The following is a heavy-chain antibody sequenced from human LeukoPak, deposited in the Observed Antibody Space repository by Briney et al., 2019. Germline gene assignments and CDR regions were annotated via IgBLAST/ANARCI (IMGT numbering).Heavy chain of an antibody. CDR3: ARGVYTYYYGMDV. V-gene: IGHV4-4*02. J-gene: IGHJ6*02. D-gene: IGHD6-6*01. Sequence: PSETLSLTCAVSGGSISSNNWWGWVRQPPGKGLEWIGEIYHSGSPNYNPSLKSRVTISVDKSKNQFSLKLSSVTAADTAVYYCARGVYTYYYGMDVWGQGTTVTVSS. CDR2: IYHSGSP. CDR1: GGSISSNNW.